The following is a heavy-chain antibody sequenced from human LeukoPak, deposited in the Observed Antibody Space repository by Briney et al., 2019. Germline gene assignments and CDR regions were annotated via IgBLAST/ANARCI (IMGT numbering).Heavy chain of an antibody. Sequence: ASVNVSCKASGYTFNTYGITWVRQAPGQGLEWMGWISGYNGKTKYAQKLQDRVTMTTDTSTTTAYMELRSLRSDDTAVYYCARAGAVVGNWFDPWGQGTLVTVSS. CDR1: GYTFNTYG. V-gene: IGHV1-18*01. J-gene: IGHJ5*02. CDR3: ARAGAVVGNWFDP. D-gene: IGHD1-26*01. CDR2: ISGYNGKT.